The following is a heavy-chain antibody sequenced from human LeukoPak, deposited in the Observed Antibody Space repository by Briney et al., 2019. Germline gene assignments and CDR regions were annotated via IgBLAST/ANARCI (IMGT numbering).Heavy chain of an antibody. CDR2: INPNSGDT. D-gene: IGHD6-6*01. CDR3: VRGSIAARSCIAY. J-gene: IGHJ4*02. V-gene: IGHV1-2*06. Sequence: ASLKVSCKASVYTFTGYHMHWVRQAPRQGLEWMGRINPNSGDTNYATEFLGSVTMTRDTSISTAYLGLCRLRSDDTALYHCVRGSIAARSCIAYWGRGTLVSVSS. CDR1: VYTFTGYH.